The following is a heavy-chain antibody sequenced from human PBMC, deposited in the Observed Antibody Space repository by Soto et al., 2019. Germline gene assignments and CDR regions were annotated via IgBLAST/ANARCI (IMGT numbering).Heavy chain of an antibody. CDR1: GFTFSSYS. CDR3: AGRGVGYALVHYYGMDV. D-gene: IGHD5-12*01. CDR2: ISSSSSTI. J-gene: IGHJ6*02. Sequence: GGSLRLSCAASGFTFSSYSMNWVRQAPGKGLEWVSYISSSSSTIYYADSVKGRFTISRDNAKNSLYLQMNSLRDEDTAVYYCAGRGVGYALVHYYGMDVWGQGITVTVSS. V-gene: IGHV3-48*02.